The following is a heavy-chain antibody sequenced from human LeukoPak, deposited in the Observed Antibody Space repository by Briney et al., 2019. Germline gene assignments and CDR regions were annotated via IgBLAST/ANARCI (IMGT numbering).Heavy chain of an antibody. Sequence: SETLSLTCTVSGGSISDYYWSWIRQPPGKGLEWIGYIYYSGSTNYNPSLKSRVTISVDTSKNQFSLKLSSVTAADTAVYYCARDPGSDIWGQGTMVTVSS. CDR1: GGSISDYY. CDR2: IYYSGST. J-gene: IGHJ3*02. V-gene: IGHV4-59*01. CDR3: ARDPGSDI.